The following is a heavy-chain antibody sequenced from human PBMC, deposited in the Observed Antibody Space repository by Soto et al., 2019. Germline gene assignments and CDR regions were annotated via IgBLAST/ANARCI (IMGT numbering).Heavy chain of an antibody. J-gene: IGHJ3*02. CDR2: ISSSSSYI. V-gene: IGHV3-21*01. D-gene: IGHD2-2*01. CDR3: ARDPNIVVVPANDAFDI. CDR1: GFTFSSYG. Sequence: GGSLSLSCAASGFTFSSYGRNWVRQAPGKGLEWVSSISSSSSYIYYADSVKGRFTISRDNAKNSLYLQMNSLRAEDTAVYYCARDPNIVVVPANDAFDIWGQGTMVTVSS.